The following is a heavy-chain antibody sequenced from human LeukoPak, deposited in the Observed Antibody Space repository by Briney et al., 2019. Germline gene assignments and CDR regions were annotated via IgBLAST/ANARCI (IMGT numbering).Heavy chain of an antibody. CDR2: IYTSGST. CDR3: ARVIIGSFKGGWTFDI. D-gene: IGHD1-26*01. J-gene: IGHJ3*02. Sequence: SETLSLTCTVSGGSISSSSYYWSWIRQPAGKGLEWIGRIYTSGSTNYNPSLKSRVTISVDTSKNQFSLKLSSVTAADTAVYYCARVIIGSFKGGWTFDIWGQGTMVTVSS. V-gene: IGHV4-61*02. CDR1: GGSISSSSYY.